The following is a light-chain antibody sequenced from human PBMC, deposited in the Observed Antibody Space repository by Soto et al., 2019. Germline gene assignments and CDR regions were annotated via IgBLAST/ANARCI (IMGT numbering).Light chain of an antibody. CDR2: DSN. J-gene: IGLJ2*01. CDR3: GTWDSSLTAVV. Sequence: QSVLTQPPSVSAAPGQKVTISCSGSSSNIGKNFVSWYQQLPGTAPKLLIYDSNKRPSGIPDRFSGSKSGTSATLDITGLQTGDEADYYCGTWDSSLTAVVFGGGTKLT. CDR1: SSNIGKNF. V-gene: IGLV1-51*01.